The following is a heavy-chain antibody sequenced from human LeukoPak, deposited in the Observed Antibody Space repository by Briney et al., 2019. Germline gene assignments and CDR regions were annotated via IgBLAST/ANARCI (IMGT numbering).Heavy chain of an antibody. V-gene: IGHV4-30-4*08. CDR1: SDFFSSVTDY. CDR3: ARESAAAFDY. J-gene: IGHJ4*02. D-gene: IGHD6-25*01. Sequence: SETLSLTCTVSSDFFSSVTDYWAWIRQPPGKGLEWIGYIYYSGSTYYNPSLKSRVTISVDTSKNQFSLKLSSVTAADTAVYYCARESAAAFDYWGQGTLVTVSS. CDR2: IYYSGST.